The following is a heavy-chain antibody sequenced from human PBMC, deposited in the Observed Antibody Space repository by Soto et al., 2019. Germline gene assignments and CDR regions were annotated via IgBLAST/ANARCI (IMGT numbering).Heavy chain of an antibody. CDR1: GLTFRNDW. D-gene: IGHD5-12*01. Sequence: EVQLVESGGDLVQPGGSLRLSCAASGLTFRNDWLTWGCQAPGKGLEWVANINRDGSEKHYLDSVKGRFTISRDNPKKSLYLQMNSLRVEDTAVYYCARTKVAPPDWGQGTLVTVSA. CDR2: INRDGSEK. CDR3: ARTKVAPPD. V-gene: IGHV3-7*01. J-gene: IGHJ4*02.